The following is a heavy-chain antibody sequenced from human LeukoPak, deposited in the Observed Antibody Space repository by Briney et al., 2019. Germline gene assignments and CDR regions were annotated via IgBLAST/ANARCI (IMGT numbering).Heavy chain of an antibody. Sequence: PSETLSLTCTVSGGSISSSYYYWGWIRQPPGKGLEWIGSIYYSGSTYYNPSLKSRVTISVDTSKNHFSLKLNSVTAADTAVYYCARRHYDSWPHFDYWGQGTLVTVSS. CDR1: GGSISSSYYY. J-gene: IGHJ4*02. D-gene: IGHD3-22*01. CDR2: IYYSGST. CDR3: ARRHYDSWPHFDY. V-gene: IGHV4-39*01.